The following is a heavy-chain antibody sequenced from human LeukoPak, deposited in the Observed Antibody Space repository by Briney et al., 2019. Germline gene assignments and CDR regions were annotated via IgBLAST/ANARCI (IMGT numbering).Heavy chain of an antibody. Sequence: GGSLRLSCAASGFTSSSYAMSWVRQAPGKGLEWVSYISNDITTTYYAESVKGRFTISRDNAKNSLYLQMNSLRVEDTAVYYCARDGGNSYEIDYWGQGILVTVSS. J-gene: IGHJ4*02. V-gene: IGHV3-48*01. D-gene: IGHD5-18*01. CDR1: GFTSSSYA. CDR3: ARDGGNSYEIDY. CDR2: ISNDITTT.